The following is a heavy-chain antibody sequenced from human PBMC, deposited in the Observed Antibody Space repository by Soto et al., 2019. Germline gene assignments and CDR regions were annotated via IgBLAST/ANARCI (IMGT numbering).Heavy chain of an antibody. V-gene: IGHV4-31*03. D-gene: IGHD3-10*01. Sequence: QVQLQESGPGLVKPSQTLSLTCTVSGGSISSGGYYWSWIRQHPGKGLEWIGYIYYSGSTYYNPCLNTRLTLSVDTSKKPFSLTLTSVTAADTAVYYCARGVTMVRGVIHTPDFDYWGQGTLVTVSS. CDR1: GGSISSGGYY. J-gene: IGHJ4*02. CDR3: ARGVTMVRGVIHTPDFDY. CDR2: IYYSGST.